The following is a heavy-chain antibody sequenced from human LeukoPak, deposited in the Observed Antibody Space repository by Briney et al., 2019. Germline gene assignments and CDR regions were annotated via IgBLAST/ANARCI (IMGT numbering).Heavy chain of an antibody. V-gene: IGHV1-2*02. CDR2: INPNSGGT. D-gene: IGHD6-19*01. CDR1: GYTFTGYY. CDR3: ARDRGSGWFPDDY. J-gene: IGHJ4*02. Sequence: GASVKVSCKASGYTFTGYYMHWVRQAPGQGLEWMGWINPNSGGTNYAQKFQGRVTMTRDTSISTAYMELSRLRSDDTAAYYCARDRGSGWFPDDYWGQGTLVTVAS.